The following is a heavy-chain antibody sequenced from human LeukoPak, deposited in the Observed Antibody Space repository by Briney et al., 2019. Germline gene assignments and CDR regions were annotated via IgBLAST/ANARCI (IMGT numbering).Heavy chain of an antibody. V-gene: IGHV4-39*01. D-gene: IGHD4-23*01. CDR3: ARNDYGGYYYYYYMDV. CDR2: IYYSGST. J-gene: IGHJ6*03. Sequence: PSETLSLTCTVSGGSISSSSYYWGWIRQPPGKGLEWIGSIYYSGSTYYNPSLKSRVTISVDTSKNQFSLKLSSVTAADTAVYYCARNDYGGYYYYYYMDVWGKGTTVTVSS. CDR1: GGSISSSSYY.